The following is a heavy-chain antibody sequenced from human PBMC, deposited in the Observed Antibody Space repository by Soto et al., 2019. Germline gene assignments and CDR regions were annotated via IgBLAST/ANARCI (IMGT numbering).Heavy chain of an antibody. V-gene: IGHV3-33*01. CDR3: VRDLYSNSLDY. D-gene: IGHD5-18*01. CDR2: IWYDGSNK. J-gene: IGHJ4*02. CDR1: GFTFSGYG. Sequence: QVQLVESGGGVVQPGTSLRLSCAASGFTFSGYGMHWVRQAPGKGLEWVAVIWYDGSNKYYADSVKGRFTISRDASKSTVDLQMNSLSAEDTAVYYCVRDLYSNSLDYWGQGTLVTVSS.